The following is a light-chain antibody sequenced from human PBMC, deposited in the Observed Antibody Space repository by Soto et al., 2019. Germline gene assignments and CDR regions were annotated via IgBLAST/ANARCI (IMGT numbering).Light chain of an antibody. J-gene: IGKJ1*01. Sequence: DIQMTQSPSSLSASVGDRVTITCRASQSISSYLNWYQQKPEKAPKLLIYAASSLQSGVPARFSGSGSGTDFTLTISSLQPEDFATYYCQQSYSNHAWTFGQGIKVEIK. V-gene: IGKV1-39*01. CDR1: QSISSY. CDR2: AAS. CDR3: QQSYSNHAWT.